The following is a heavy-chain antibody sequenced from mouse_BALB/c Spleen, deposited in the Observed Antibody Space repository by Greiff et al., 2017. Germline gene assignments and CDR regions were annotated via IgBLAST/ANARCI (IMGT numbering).Heavy chain of an antibody. CDR3: ARQGSRIYYGNHEEAMDY. J-gene: IGHJ4*01. CDR2: ISSGGGST. D-gene: IGHD2-1*01. V-gene: IGHV5-12-1*01. Sequence: EVKLVESGGGLVKPGGSLKLSCAASGFAFSSYDMSWVRQTPEKRLEWVAYISSGGGSTYYPDTVKGRFTISRDNAKNTLYLQMSSLKSEDTAMYYCARQGSRIYYGNHEEAMDYWGQGTSVTVSS. CDR1: GFAFSSYD.